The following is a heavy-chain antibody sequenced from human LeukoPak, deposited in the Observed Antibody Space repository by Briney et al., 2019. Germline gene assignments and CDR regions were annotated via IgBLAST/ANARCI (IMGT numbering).Heavy chain of an antibody. Sequence: SETLSLTCSVSGGSISNNYWSWIRQSPEKGLEWIGYIHSSGSTDYNPSFKSQVVVSVDTSKNQFSLKLYSVTAADTAVYYCARHGLKLVGASTIYFDNWGQGTLVTVSS. D-gene: IGHD1-26*01. CDR1: GGSISNNY. CDR2: IHSSGST. V-gene: IGHV4-59*08. J-gene: IGHJ4*02. CDR3: ARHGLKLVGASTIYFDN.